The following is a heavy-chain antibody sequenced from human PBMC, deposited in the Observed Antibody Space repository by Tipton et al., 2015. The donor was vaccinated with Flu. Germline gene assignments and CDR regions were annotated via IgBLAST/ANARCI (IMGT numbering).Heavy chain of an antibody. Sequence: TLSLTCTVSGGSISSSSYYWGWIRQPPGKGLEWIGSIYYSGSTYYNPSLKSRVTISVDTSKNQFSLKLSSVTAADTAVYYCARDLWNDRRAYYYYGVDVWGQGTTVTVSS. D-gene: IGHD1-1*01. J-gene: IGHJ6*02. CDR1: GGSISSSSYY. V-gene: IGHV4-39*07. CDR2: IYYSGST. CDR3: ARDLWNDRRAYYYYGVDV.